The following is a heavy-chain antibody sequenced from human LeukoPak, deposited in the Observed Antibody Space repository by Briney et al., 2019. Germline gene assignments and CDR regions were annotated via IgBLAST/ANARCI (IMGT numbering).Heavy chain of an antibody. CDR1: GGSISSSYY. D-gene: IGHD1-26*01. CDR2: IYYGGST. J-gene: IGHJ4*02. Sequence: SETLSLTCTVSGGSISSSYYWGWIRQPPGKGLEWIGSIYYGGSTYYNPSLKSRVTISVHTSKNQFSLKLSSVTAADTAVYYCAREGWELGGFDYWGQGTLVTVSS. V-gene: IGHV4-39*07. CDR3: AREGWELGGFDY.